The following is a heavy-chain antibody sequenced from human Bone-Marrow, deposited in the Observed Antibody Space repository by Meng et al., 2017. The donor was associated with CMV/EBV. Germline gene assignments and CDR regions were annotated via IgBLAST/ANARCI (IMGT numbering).Heavy chain of an antibody. CDR2: ISSSSSYI. Sequence: GGPLRLSCAASGFTFSSYSMNWVRQAPGKGLEWVSSISSSSSYIYYADSVKGRFTISRDNAKNSLYLQMNSLRAEDTAVYFCARGYGSGSYRGYWGQGTLVTVSS. D-gene: IGHD3-10*01. V-gene: IGHV3-21*01. CDR1: GFTFSSYS. CDR3: ARGYGSGSYRGY. J-gene: IGHJ4*02.